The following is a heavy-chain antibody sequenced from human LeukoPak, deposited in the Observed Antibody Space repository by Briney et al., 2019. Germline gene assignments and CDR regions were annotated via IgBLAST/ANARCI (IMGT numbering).Heavy chain of an antibody. D-gene: IGHD3-10*02. Sequence: GGSLRLSCAAPGFTFSSYEMNWVREAPGKGVEWVSYTSSSGSTIYYADSVKGRFTISRDNAKNSLYLQMNSLRAEDTAVYYCAELGITMIGGVWGKGTTVTISS. V-gene: IGHV3-48*03. CDR2: TSSSGSTI. CDR3: AELGITMIGGV. CDR1: GFTFSSYE. J-gene: IGHJ6*04.